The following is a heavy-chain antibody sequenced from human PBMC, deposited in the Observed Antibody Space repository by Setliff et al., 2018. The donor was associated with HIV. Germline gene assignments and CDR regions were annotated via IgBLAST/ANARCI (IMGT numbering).Heavy chain of an antibody. CDR1: GGSISTYY. D-gene: IGHD2-8*01. CDR3: ARKHLFNVFDY. Sequence: PSETLSLTCTVSGGSISTYYWSWIRQSPGKGLEWIGYVYYSGSTNYNPSLKSRVTISVDTSKNQFSLKLSSVTAADTAVYYCARKHLFNVFDYWGQGTLVTSPQ. J-gene: IGHJ4*02. V-gene: IGHV4-59*01. CDR2: VYYSGST.